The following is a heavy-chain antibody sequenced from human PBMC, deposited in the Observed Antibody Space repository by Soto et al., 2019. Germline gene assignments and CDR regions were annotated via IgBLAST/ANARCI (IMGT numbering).Heavy chain of an antibody. J-gene: IGHJ4*02. Sequence: QVQLVESGGGVVQPGRSLRLSCAASGFNFSSFGMHWVRQAPGKGLRWVALISYDGGNEYYADSVKGRFTISRDNSQNTLYLQMNSLRPEDTAVYYCARDGGSSFPHPNLRDYWGQGTLVTVSS. CDR2: ISYDGGNE. V-gene: IGHV3-30*03. CDR1: GFNFSSFG. CDR3: ARDGGSSFPHPNLRDY. D-gene: IGHD3-16*01.